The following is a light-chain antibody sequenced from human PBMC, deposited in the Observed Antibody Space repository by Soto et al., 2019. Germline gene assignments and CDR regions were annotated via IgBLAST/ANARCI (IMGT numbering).Light chain of an antibody. Sequence: QSVLTQPASVSGSPGQWITISCTGTSSDVGAYNFVSWYQQHPGKVPKLMIFDVSSRPSGVSDRFSGYKAGTTASLTISRLQADDEGDYYCSSYTSSSTHVFGSGTKLTVL. CDR3: SSYTSSSTHV. CDR2: DVS. CDR1: SSDVGAYNF. J-gene: IGLJ1*01. V-gene: IGLV2-14*03.